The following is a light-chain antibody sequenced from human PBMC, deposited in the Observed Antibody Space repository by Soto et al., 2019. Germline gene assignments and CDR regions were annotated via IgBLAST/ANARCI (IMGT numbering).Light chain of an antibody. Sequence: DIQMTQSPSTLSGSVGDGVSITCRASQTISSWLAWYQQKPGKAPKLLIYKASTLKSGVPSRFSGSGSGTEFTLTISSLQPDDFAVYYCQQRSNWLALTLGGGTKVDIK. CDR1: QTISSW. J-gene: IGKJ4*01. CDR3: QQRSNWLALT. CDR2: KAS. V-gene: IGKV1-5*03.